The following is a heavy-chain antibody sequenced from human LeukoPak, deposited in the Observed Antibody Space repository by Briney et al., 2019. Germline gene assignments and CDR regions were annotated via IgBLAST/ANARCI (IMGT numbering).Heavy chain of an antibody. CDR2: IYYSGST. CDR1: GGSISSYY. J-gene: IGHJ4*02. Sequence: SETLSLTCTVSGGSISSYYWNWIRQPPGRGLEWIGCIYYSGSTNYNPSLKSRVTISVDTSKNQFSLKLSSVTAADTAVYYCATMTTVTTGFDYWGQGTLVTVSS. CDR3: ATMTTVTTGFDY. V-gene: IGHV4-59*01. D-gene: IGHD4-17*01.